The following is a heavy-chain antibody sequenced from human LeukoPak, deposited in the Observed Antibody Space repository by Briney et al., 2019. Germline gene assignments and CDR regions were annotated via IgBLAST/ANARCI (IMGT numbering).Heavy chain of an antibody. CDR2: VSGYTGNT. CDR3: ARGEVSASLYYFDF. D-gene: IGHD1-14*01. J-gene: IGHJ4*02. CDR1: GYTFTTYG. Sequence: ASVKVSCKTSGYTFTTYGVSRVRQAPGHGLEWMGWVSGYTGNTNYAERFQGRVTMTIDASTSTVYMELTNLRSDDTAVYFCARGEVSASLYYFDFWGQGTLVTVS. V-gene: IGHV1-18*01.